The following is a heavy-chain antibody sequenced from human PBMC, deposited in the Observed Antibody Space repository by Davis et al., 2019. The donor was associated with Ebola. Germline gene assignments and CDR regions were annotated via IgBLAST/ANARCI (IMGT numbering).Heavy chain of an antibody. V-gene: IGHV4-39*07. CDR2: INHSGST. J-gene: IGHJ4*02. CDR3: ARRSVTYYYDSSGYYTVYYFDY. CDR1: GGSISSSSYY. Sequence: MPSETLSLTCTVSGGSISSSSYYWGWIRQPPGKGLEWIGEINHSGSTNYNPSLKSRVTISVDTSKNQFSLKLSSVTAADTAVYYCARRSVTYYYDSSGYYTVYYFDYWGQGTLVTVSS. D-gene: IGHD3-22*01.